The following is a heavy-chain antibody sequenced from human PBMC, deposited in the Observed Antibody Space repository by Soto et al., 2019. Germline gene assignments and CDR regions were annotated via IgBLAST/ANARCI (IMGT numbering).Heavy chain of an antibody. J-gene: IGHJ6*03. Sequence: PSETLSLTCTVSGGYISSGGYYWSWIRQHPGKGLEWIGYIYYSGSTYYNPSLKSRVTISVDTSKNQFSLKLSSVTAADTAVYYCARARQYDRDYYYYYMDVWGKGTTVTVSS. D-gene: IGHD3-3*01. CDR1: GGYISSGGYY. CDR3: ARARQYDRDYYYYYMDV. V-gene: IGHV4-31*03. CDR2: IYYSGST.